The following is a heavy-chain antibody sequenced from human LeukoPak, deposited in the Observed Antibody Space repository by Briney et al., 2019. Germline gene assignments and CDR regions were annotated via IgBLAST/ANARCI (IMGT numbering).Heavy chain of an antibody. CDR3: ARDLNYYGSGLNYYYGMDV. V-gene: IGHV4-31*03. CDR2: IYYSGST. D-gene: IGHD3-10*01. CDR1: GGSISSGGYY. Sequence: SQTLSLTCTVSGGSISSGGYYWSWIRQHPGKGLEWIGYIYYSGSTYYNPSLKSRVTISVYTSKNQFSLKLSSVTAADTAVYYCARDLNYYGSGLNYYYGMDVWGQGTTVTVSS. J-gene: IGHJ6*02.